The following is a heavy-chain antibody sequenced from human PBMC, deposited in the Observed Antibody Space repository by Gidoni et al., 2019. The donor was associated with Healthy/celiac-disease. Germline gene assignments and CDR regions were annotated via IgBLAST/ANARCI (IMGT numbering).Heavy chain of an antibody. D-gene: IGHD6-13*01. CDR2: IKPSGGST. CDR1: GYTFPSYY. V-gene: IGHV1-46*01. CDR3: ARDSTKAAAPTYYFDY. J-gene: IGHJ4*02. Sequence: QVQLVQSGAEVTKPGASVKVSCKASGYTFPSYYMHWVRQAPGQGLEWMGIIKPSGGSTSYAQKFQGRVTMTRDTSTSTVYMELSSLRSEDTDVYYCARDSTKAAAPTYYFDYWGQGTLVTVSS.